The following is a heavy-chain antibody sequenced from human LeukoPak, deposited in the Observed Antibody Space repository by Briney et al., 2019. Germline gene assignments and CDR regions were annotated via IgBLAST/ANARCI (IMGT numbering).Heavy chain of an antibody. CDR3: ARDRQWLFTDY. J-gene: IGHJ4*02. V-gene: IGHV3-30-3*01. Sequence: GSLRLSCAASGFTVSSYAMHWVRQAPGKGLEWVAVISYDGSNKYYADSVKGRFTISRDNSKNTLYLQMNSLRAEDTAVYYCARDRQWLFTDYWGQGTLVTVSS. CDR2: ISYDGSNK. CDR1: GFTVSSYA. D-gene: IGHD6-19*01.